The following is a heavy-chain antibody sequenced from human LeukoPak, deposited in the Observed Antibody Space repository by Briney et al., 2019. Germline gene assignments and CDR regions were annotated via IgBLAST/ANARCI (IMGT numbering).Heavy chain of an antibody. J-gene: IGHJ3*02. CDR2: IYYSGST. CDR1: GGSISSYY. V-gene: IGHV4-59*01. Sequence: SETLSLTCTVSGGSISSYYWSWIRQPPGKGLEWIGYIYYSGSTNYNPSLKSRVTISVDTSKNQFSLKLSSVTAADTAVYYCVLSMVRGVMHIWGQGTMVTVSS. D-gene: IGHD3-10*01. CDR3: VLSMVRGVMHI.